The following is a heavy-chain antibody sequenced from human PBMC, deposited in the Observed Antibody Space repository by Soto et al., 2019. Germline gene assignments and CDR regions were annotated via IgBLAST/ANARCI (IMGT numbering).Heavy chain of an antibody. Sequence: GGSLRLSCAASGFTFSSYAMSWVRQAPGKGLEWVSAISGSGGSTYYADSVKGRFTISRDNSKNTLYLQMNSLRAEDTAVYYCAKGSKDIVVVPAATFEYWGQGTLVTVSS. D-gene: IGHD2-2*01. J-gene: IGHJ4*02. V-gene: IGHV3-23*01. CDR1: GFTFSSYA. CDR3: AKGSKDIVVVPAATFEY. CDR2: ISGSGGST.